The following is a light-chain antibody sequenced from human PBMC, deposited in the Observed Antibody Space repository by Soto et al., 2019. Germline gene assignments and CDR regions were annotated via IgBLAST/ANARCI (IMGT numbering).Light chain of an antibody. Sequence: DIQMTQSPSSLSASVGDRVTITCRASQGVTTDLAWYQQKPGKAPQRLLYAASILQSGAPSSFSGSGSGTEITLIISSLQPEDFATCYWLQHYAYPLACGGGTKVDIK. V-gene: IGKV1-17*01. CDR3: LQHYAYPLA. CDR1: QGVTTD. J-gene: IGKJ4*01. CDR2: AAS.